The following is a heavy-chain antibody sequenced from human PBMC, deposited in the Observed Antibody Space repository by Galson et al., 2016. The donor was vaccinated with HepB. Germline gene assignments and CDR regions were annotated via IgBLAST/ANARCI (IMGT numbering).Heavy chain of an antibody. CDR2: VSYSGSS. J-gene: IGHJ5*02. V-gene: IGHV4-39*07. CDR1: GGSISSSRYY. Sequence: SETLSLTCTVSGGSISSSRYYWGWIRQPPGKGLEWVGSVSYSGSSYYNPSLKSRVTMSVDKSKNQFSLNLGSVTAADTAVYYCARGAPWRFDPWGQGTLVTVSS. CDR3: ARGAPWRFDP. D-gene: IGHD3-3*01.